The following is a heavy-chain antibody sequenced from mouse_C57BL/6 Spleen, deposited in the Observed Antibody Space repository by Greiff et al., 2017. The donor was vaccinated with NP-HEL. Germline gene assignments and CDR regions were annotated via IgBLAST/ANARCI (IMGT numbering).Heavy chain of an antibody. CDR3: ARSGRSTWYFDV. D-gene: IGHD1-1*01. Sequence: QVQLKQSGPELVKPGASVKISCKASGYAFSSSWMNWVKQRPGKGLEWIGRIYPGDGDTNYNGKFKGKATLTADKSSSTAYMQLSSLTSEDSAVYLCARSGRSTWYFDVWGTGTTVTVSS. CDR2: IYPGDGDT. J-gene: IGHJ1*03. V-gene: IGHV1-82*01. CDR1: GYAFSSSW.